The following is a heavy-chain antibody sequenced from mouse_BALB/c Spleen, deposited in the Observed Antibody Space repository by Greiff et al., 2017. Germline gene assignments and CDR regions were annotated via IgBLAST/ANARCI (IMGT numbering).Heavy chain of an antibody. V-gene: IGHV5-17*02. CDR1: GFTFSSFG. D-gene: IGHD1-1*01. CDR2: ISSGSSTI. CDR3: ARRALRYYAMDY. J-gene: IGHJ4*01. Sequence: EVQVVESGGGLVQPGGSRKLSCAASGFTFSSFGMHWVRQAPEKGLEWVAYISSGSSTIYYADTVKGRFTISRDNPKNTLFLQMTSLRSEDTAMCYCARRALRYYAMDYWGQGTSVTVSA.